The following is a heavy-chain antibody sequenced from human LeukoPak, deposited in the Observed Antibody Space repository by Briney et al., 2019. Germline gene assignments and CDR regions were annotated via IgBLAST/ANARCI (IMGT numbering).Heavy chain of an antibody. J-gene: IGHJ5*02. D-gene: IGHD3-10*01. V-gene: IGHV4-59*11. CDR2: IYYSGST. CDR1: GGSIDNHY. Sequence: SETLFLTCSVSGGSIDNHYWTWIRRPPGKGLEWIGHIYYSGSTTYNPSLKSRVTISVDTSKNQFSLKLSSVTPADTAAYYCARDLGYFGSGSYLGWFDPWGQGTLVTVSS. CDR3: ARDLGYFGSGSYLGWFDP.